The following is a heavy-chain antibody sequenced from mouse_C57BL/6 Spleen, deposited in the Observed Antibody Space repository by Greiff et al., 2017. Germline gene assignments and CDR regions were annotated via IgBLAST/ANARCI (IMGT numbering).Heavy chain of an antibody. D-gene: IGHD2-3*01. V-gene: IGHV5-4*01. CDR3: ARDGYYRLFDY. Sequence: EVQLVESGGGLVKPGGSLKLSCAASGFTFSSYAMSWVRQTPEKRLEWVATISDGGSYTYYPDNVKGRFTISRDNAKNNLYLQMSHLKSEDTAMYYCARDGYYRLFDYWGQGTTLTVSS. J-gene: IGHJ2*01. CDR2: ISDGGSYT. CDR1: GFTFSSYA.